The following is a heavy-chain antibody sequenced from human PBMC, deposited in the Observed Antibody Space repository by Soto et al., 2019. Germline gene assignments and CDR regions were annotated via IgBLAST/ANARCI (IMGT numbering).Heavy chain of an antibody. J-gene: IGHJ5*02. CDR3: AHRRLVRGSNWFDP. V-gene: IGHV2-5*01. CDR1: GFSLNSTGVG. CDR2: ISWNNNK. D-gene: IGHD3-10*01. Sequence: QITLKESGPTLVKPTQTLTLTCTFSGFSLNSTGVGVGWIRQPPGKALEWLALISWNNNKLYSPSLRTRLSITKDTYKNQVVLTVTNMDPEDTGTYYCAHRRLVRGSNWFDPWGQGTLVIVSS.